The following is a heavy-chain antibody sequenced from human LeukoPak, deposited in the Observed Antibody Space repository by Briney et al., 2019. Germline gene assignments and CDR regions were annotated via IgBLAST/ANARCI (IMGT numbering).Heavy chain of an antibody. D-gene: IGHD3-10*01. Sequence: GASVKVSCKASGYTFTGYYMHWVRQAPGQGLEWMGRINPNSGGTNYAQKFQGRVTMTRDTSISTAYMELSRLRSDDTAVYYCARSYYYGSGSRVDWFDPWGRGTLVTVSS. V-gene: IGHV1-2*06. CDR3: ARSYYYGSGSRVDWFDP. CDR1: GYTFTGYY. CDR2: INPNSGGT. J-gene: IGHJ5*02.